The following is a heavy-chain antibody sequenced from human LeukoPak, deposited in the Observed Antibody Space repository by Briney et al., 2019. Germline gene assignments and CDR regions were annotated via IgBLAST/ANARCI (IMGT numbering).Heavy chain of an antibody. CDR3: ARGPRVYYDFWSGHNWFDP. V-gene: IGHV7-4-1*02. CDR1: AYMFTKYA. D-gene: IGHD3-3*01. CDR2: INTNTGIP. Sequence: ASVKVSCKATAYMFTKYAMNWVRQVPGQGLEWMGWINTNTGIPTYGQGFTGRFVFSLDTSVSTAYLQISSLKAEDTAVYYCARGPRVYYDFWSGHNWFDPWGQGTLVTVSS. J-gene: IGHJ5*02.